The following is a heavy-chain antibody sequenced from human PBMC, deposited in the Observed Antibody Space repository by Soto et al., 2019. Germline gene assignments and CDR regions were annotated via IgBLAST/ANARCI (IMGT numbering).Heavy chain of an antibody. CDR2: IVPSLDTT. J-gene: IGHJ6*02. Sequence: QVHLVQSGTEVKKPGSSVKVSCKASGGTFSSSGFSWVRQAPGQGLEWMGMIVPSLDTTNYAQKCQARVTIPADEVTSTAYMELRSLRSEDTAVYYCARWPQPRYTADPYAVDVWGQGTRVIVSS. V-gene: IGHV1-69*11. D-gene: IGHD3-16*02. CDR3: ARWPQPRYTADPYAVDV. CDR1: GGTFSSSG.